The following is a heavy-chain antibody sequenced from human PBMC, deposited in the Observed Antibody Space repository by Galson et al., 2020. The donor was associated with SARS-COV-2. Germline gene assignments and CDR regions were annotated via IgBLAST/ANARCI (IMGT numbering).Heavy chain of an antibody. V-gene: IGHV4-38-2*01. J-gene: IGHJ4*02. CDR3: ARMNREVLDY. CDR2: IYHSGST. D-gene: IGHD2-8*01. Sequence: GSLRLSCAVSGYSITTAYYWGWIRQSPGKGLEWIGSIYHSGSTYYNPSLKSRVTMSVDTSKNQFSLNLNSMTAADTAVYYCARMNREVLDYWGQGTLVTVSS. CDR1: GYSITTAYY.